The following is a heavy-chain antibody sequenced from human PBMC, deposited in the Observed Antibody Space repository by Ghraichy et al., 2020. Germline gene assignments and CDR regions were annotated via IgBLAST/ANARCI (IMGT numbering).Heavy chain of an antibody. CDR2: IWYDGSKT. D-gene: IGHD3-3*01. J-gene: IGHJ3*02. CDR1: GFTFSSHG. V-gene: IGHV3-33*01. Sequence: GGSLRLSCAASGFTFSSHGIHWVRQAPGKGLEWVAVIWYDGSKTYYADSVKGRFTISRDNSKNTLYLQLNSLRAEDTAVYYCARDRASGVVLNAFDIWGQGTVVTVSS. CDR3: ARDRASGVVLNAFDI.